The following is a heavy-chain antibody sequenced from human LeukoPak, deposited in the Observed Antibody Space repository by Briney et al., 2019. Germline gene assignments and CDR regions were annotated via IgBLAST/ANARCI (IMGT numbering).Heavy chain of an antibody. CDR2: INAGNGNT. D-gene: IGHD3-3*01. CDR3: TRTPHYDFWSGYYTTPTYQSDY. V-gene: IGHV1/OR15-3*02. Sequence: GASVKVSCKASGYTFTDYFMNWMRQAPGQRLEWMGWINAGNGNTKYSQKLQGRVTITRDTSASTAYMQLRSLRSDDTAVYYCTRTPHYDFWSGYYTTPTYQSDYWGQGTLVTVSS. J-gene: IGHJ4*02. CDR1: GYTFTDYF.